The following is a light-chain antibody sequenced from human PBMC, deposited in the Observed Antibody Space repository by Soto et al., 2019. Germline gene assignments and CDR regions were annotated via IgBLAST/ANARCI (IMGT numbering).Light chain of an antibody. CDR3: QHYNNWSRT. V-gene: IGKV3-15*01. CDR1: QSVSSK. Sequence: EIVMTQSPATLSVSTGERATLSCRASQSVSSKLAWYQQKPGQAPRLLIYGASTRATGIPARCSGSGSGIECTLTIRSRQSGDFAVYYCQHYNNWSRTFGQGTKVEIK. J-gene: IGKJ1*01. CDR2: GAS.